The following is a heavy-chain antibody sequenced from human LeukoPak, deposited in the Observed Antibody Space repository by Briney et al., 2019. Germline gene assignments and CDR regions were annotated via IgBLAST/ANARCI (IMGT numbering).Heavy chain of an antibody. CDR2: ISAYNGNT. CDR3: ARTSTKKYSSSWYRNYYYGMDV. CDR1: GYTFTSYG. D-gene: IGHD6-13*01. Sequence: GASVTVSCTASGYTFTSYGISWVRQAPGQGLEWMGWISAYNGNTNYAQKLQGRVTMTTDTSTSTAYMELRSLRSDDTAVYYCARTSTKKYSSSWYRNYYYGMDVWGQGTTVTVSS. V-gene: IGHV1-18*01. J-gene: IGHJ6*02.